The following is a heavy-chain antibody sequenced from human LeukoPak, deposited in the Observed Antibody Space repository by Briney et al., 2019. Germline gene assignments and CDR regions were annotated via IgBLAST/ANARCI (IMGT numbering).Heavy chain of an antibody. CDR3: AKAGWFGELLYDY. CDR2: ISGSGGST. Sequence: GGSLRLSCAASGFTFSSYAISWVRQAPGKGLEWVSAISGSGGSTYYADSVKGRFTISRDNSKNTLYLQMNSLRAEDTAVYYCAKAGWFGELLYDYWGQGTLVTVSS. J-gene: IGHJ4*02. CDR1: GFTFSSYA. V-gene: IGHV3-23*01. D-gene: IGHD3-10*01.